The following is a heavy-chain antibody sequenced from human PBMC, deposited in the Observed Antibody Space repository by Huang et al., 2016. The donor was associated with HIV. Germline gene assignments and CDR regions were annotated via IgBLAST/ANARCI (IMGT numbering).Heavy chain of an antibody. CDR2: GNPNNGAT. J-gene: IGHJ4*02. CDR3: TRDVVAPDEEFDY. V-gene: IGHV1-2*02. CDR1: GYAFADYF. Sequence: QVQLVQSGAAVKKPGASVKVSCKPSGYAFADYFIHWVRQAPGQGLEWMAWGNPNNGATNYNRRFLGMLTVTGDTSMRTAYMELSGLTSADAAKYYCTRDVVAPDEEFDYWGQGTVIIVSS. D-gene: IGHD5-12*01.